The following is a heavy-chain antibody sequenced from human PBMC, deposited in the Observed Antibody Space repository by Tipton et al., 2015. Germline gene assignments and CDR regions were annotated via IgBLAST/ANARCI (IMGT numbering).Heavy chain of an antibody. CDR1: GVSVSSGGYY. CDR2: IFYTGDT. CDR3: ARSFCSGGSCYYYYGLGV. V-gene: IGHV4-31*02. Sequence: LRLSCTVSGVSVSSGGYYWNWIRQHPGKGLEWIGYIFYTGDTYFNPSLKSRVTISIDASKNQLSLKLSSVTAADTAVYYCARSFCSGGSCYYYYGLGVWGQGTPVTVSS. J-gene: IGHJ6*02. D-gene: IGHD2-15*01.